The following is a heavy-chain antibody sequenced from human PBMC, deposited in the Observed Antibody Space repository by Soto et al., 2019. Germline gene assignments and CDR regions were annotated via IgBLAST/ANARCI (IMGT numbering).Heavy chain of an antibody. Sequence: AASVRVSCKASGGTFSSYAISWVRQAPGQGLEWMGGIIPIFGTANYAQKFQGRVTITADESTSTAYMELSSLRSEDTAVYYCARDPGIAVAGPKGFDYWGQGTLVTVSS. CDR2: IIPIFGTA. J-gene: IGHJ4*02. V-gene: IGHV1-69*13. CDR1: GGTFSSYA. D-gene: IGHD6-19*01. CDR3: ARDPGIAVAGPKGFDY.